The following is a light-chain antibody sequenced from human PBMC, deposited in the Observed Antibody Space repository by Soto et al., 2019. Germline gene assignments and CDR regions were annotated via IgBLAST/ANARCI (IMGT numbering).Light chain of an antibody. CDR1: SSNIGSQT. Sequence: QSVLTQPPSASGTPGQRVTTSCSGSSSNIGSQTVNWYQQVPGTAPKLLIYSDNQRPSGVPDRFSASKSGTSASLAISGLQSEDEADYYCTAWDDSLNGVPFGGGTKLTVL. CDR2: SDN. CDR3: TAWDDSLNGVP. V-gene: IGLV1-44*01. J-gene: IGLJ2*01.